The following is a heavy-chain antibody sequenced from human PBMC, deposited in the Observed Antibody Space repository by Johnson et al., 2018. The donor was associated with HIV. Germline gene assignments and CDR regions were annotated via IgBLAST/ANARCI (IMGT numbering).Heavy chain of an antibody. J-gene: IGHJ3*02. CDR2: IWHDGRDV. V-gene: IGHV3-33*03. CDR1: GFTFSSYG. CDR3: GKDQQGPLVLRVMRDDAFDI. D-gene: IGHD3-16*01. Sequence: QVQLVESGGGVVQPGTSPRLSCAASGFTFSSYGIHWVRQAPGKGLEWVAFIWHDGRDVYYADSVKGRFTVSRDNSKNAVYLQMNSLGAGDTAVYYCGKDQQGPLVLRVMRDDAFDIWGQGTMVTVSS.